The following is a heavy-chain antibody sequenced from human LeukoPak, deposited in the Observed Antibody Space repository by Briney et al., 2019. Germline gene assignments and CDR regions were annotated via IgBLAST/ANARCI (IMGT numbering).Heavy chain of an antibody. CDR1: GESIRNYY. J-gene: IGHJ4*02. CDR2: NYTSGTT. D-gene: IGHD3-22*01. CDR3: ARESKSYDGSGYHHDC. V-gene: IGHV4-4*07. Sequence: SGTPSLTCSVSGESIRNYYWSWIRQPAGKGLEWIGRNYTSGTTDYNPSLKSRLTMSVDTSRNHFSLKLTSVTAADTAVYYCARESKSYDGSGYHHDCWGQGALVTVSS.